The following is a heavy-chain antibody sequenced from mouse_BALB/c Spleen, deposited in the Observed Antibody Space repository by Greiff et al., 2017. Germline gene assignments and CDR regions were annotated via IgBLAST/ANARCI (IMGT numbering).Heavy chain of an antibody. Sequence: QVQLQQPGAELVRPGASVKLSCKASGYTFTSYWINWVKQRPGQGLEWIGNIYPSDSYTNYNQKFKDQATLTVDKSSSTAYMQLSSPTSEDSAVYYWTSSFHWDVEAMDYWGQGTSVTVAS. V-gene: IGHV1-69*02. CDR2: IYPSDSYT. D-gene: IGHD4-1*01. CDR1: GYTFTSYW. J-gene: IGHJ4*01. CDR3: TSSFHWDVEAMDY.